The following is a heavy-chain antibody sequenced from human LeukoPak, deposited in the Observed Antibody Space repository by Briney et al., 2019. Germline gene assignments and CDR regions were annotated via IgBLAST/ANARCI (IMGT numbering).Heavy chain of an antibody. CDR1: GFSLSTSGVG. CDR2: IYWNDDK. J-gene: IGHJ6*03. V-gene: IGHV2-5*01. D-gene: IGHD6-19*01. Sequence: SGPTLVKPTQTLTLTCTFSGFSLSTSGVGVGWIRQPPGKALEWLALIYWNDDKRYSPSLKSRLTITKDTSKNQVVLTMTNMDPVDTATYYCAHRPAVAGYYYYYYMDVWGKGTTVTVSS. CDR3: AHRPAVAGYYYYYYMDV.